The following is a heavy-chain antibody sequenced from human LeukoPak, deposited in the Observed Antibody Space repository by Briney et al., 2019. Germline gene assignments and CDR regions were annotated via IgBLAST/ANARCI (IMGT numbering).Heavy chain of an antibody. Sequence: ASVKVSCKASGYTFTGYYMPGVRQAPGRGLEWMGWINPNSGGTNYAQKFQVRVTMTRDTSISNDYMELSRLRSDATAVYYCARDLDCSGGSCYYSVRSDPWGQGNLVIVSS. CDR2: INPNSGGT. V-gene: IGHV1-2*02. D-gene: IGHD2-15*01. J-gene: IGHJ5*02. CDR3: ARDLDCSGGSCYYSVRSDP. CDR1: GYTFTGYY.